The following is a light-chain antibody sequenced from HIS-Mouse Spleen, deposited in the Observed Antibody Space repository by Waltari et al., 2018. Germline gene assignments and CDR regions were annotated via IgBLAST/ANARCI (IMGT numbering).Light chain of an antibody. J-gene: IGKJ2*01. V-gene: IGKV1-39*01. CDR2: AAS. CDR3: QQSYSTPQEYT. CDR1: QSISSY. Sequence: DIQITQSPSSLSASVGDRVTITCRASQSISSYLNWYQQKPGKAPKLLIYAASSLQSGVPSRFSGSGSGTDFTLTISSLQPEDFATYYCQQSYSTPQEYTFGQGTKLEIK.